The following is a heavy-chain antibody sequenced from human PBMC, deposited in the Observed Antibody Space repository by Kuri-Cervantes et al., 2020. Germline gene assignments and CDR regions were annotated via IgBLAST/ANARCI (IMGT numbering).Heavy chain of an antibody. J-gene: IGHJ5*02. D-gene: IGHD6-13*01. Sequence: ASVKVSCKTSGYSFSNYAMHWVRQAPGQRLEWMGWSNAGNGNTKYSQEFQGRVTITTDESTSTAYMELSSLRSADTAVYYCARMSSSWFDPWGQGTLVTVSS. CDR1: GYSFSNYA. CDR3: ARMSSSWFDP. V-gene: IGHV1-3*02. CDR2: SNAGNGNT.